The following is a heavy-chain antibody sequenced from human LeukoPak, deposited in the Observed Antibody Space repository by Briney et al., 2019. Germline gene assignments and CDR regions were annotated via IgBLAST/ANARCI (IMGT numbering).Heavy chain of an antibody. CDR1: GFTFSSYA. D-gene: IGHD6-13*01. CDR2: ISGSGGST. CDR3: AKDEVPVDPYSSSWYSFWGDQIEKENWFDP. J-gene: IGHJ5*02. V-gene: IGHV3-23*01. Sequence: GGSLRLSCAASGFTFSSYAMSWVRQAPGKGLEWVSAISGSGGSTYYADSVKGRFTISRDNSKNTLYLQMNSLRAEDTAVYYCAKDEVPVDPYSSSWYSFWGDQIEKENWFDPWGQGTLVTVSS.